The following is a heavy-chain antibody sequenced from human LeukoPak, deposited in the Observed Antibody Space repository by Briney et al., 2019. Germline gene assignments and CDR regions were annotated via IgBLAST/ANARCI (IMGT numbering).Heavy chain of an antibody. D-gene: IGHD5-18*01. CDR3: ARDLSGIAGYTYGRGIDY. Sequence: GGSLRLSCAASGFTFSIYGMHWVRQAQGKGLEWVAVISYDGSNKYYADSVKGRFTISRDNSKNTLYLQMNSLRAEDTAVYYCARDLSGIAGYTYGRGIDYWGQGTLVTVSS. J-gene: IGHJ4*02. CDR2: ISYDGSNK. CDR1: GFTFSIYG. V-gene: IGHV3-30*03.